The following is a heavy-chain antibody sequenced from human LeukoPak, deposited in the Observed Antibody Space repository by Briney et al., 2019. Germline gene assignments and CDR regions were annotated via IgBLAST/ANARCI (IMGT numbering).Heavy chain of an antibody. Sequence: SETLSLTCTVSGGSISSGGYYWSWIRQPPGKGLEWIGYIYHSGSTYYNPSLKSRVTISVDTSKNQFSLKLSSVTAADTAVYYCARGPSIAAALDAFDIWGQGTMVTVSS. CDR1: GGSISSGGYY. CDR3: ARGPSIAAALDAFDI. CDR2: IYHSGST. V-gene: IGHV4-30-2*01. D-gene: IGHD6-13*01. J-gene: IGHJ3*02.